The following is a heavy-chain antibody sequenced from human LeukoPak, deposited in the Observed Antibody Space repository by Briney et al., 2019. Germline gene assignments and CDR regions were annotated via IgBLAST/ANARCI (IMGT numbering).Heavy chain of an antibody. Sequence: PSETLSLTCTVSGGSISTYYWSWIRLPPGKGLEWIGYIYYNGSTNYNPSLKSRVTISVDTSKNQFSLKLSSVTAADTAVYYCARGDWQQLVNWYFDLWGRGTLVTVSS. CDR1: GGSISTYY. CDR2: IYYNGST. D-gene: IGHD6-13*01. CDR3: ARGDWQQLVNWYFDL. V-gene: IGHV4-59*01. J-gene: IGHJ2*01.